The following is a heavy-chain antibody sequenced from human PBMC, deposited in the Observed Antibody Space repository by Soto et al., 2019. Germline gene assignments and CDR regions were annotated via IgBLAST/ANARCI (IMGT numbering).Heavy chain of an antibody. CDR2: IYSGGST. CDR3: ARDRVESGYPEYFQH. J-gene: IGHJ1*01. CDR1: GFTVSSNY. Sequence: EVQLVESGGGLIQPGGSLRLSCAASGFTVSSNYMSWVRQAPGKGLGWVSVIYSGGSTYYADSVKGRFTISRDNSKNTLYIKMNSLRAEDTAVYYCARDRVESGYPEYFQHWGQGTLVTVSS. V-gene: IGHV3-53*01. D-gene: IGHD3-22*01.